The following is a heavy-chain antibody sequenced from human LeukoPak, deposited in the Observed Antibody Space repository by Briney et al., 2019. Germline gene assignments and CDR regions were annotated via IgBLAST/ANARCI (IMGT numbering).Heavy chain of an antibody. CDR2: IYYSGST. J-gene: IGHJ6*03. V-gene: IGHV4-39*07. CDR1: GGSISSSSYY. Sequence: SETLSLTCTVSGGSISSSSYYWGWIRQPPGKGLEWIGSIYYSGSTYYNPSLKSRVTISVDTSKNQFSLKLSSVTAADTAVYYCARGLGHYDFWSGLTDNYYYYYYMDVWGKGTTVTVSS. D-gene: IGHD3-3*01. CDR3: ARGLGHYDFWSGLTDNYYYYYYMDV.